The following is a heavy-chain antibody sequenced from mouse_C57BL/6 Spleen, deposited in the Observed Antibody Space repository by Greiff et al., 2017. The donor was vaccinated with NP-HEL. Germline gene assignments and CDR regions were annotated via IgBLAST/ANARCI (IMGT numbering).Heavy chain of an antibody. D-gene: IGHD2-2*01. V-gene: IGHV1-81*01. CDR1: GYTFTSYG. CDR3: ARYGINVATRAMNY. J-gene: IGHJ4*01. CDR2: IYPRSGNT. Sequence: QVQLQQSGAELARPGASVKLSCKASGYTFTSYGISWVKQRTGQGLEWIGEIYPRSGNTYYNEKFKGKATLTADKSSSTAYMELRSLTSEDSAVYFCARYGINVATRAMNYWGQGTSVTVSS.